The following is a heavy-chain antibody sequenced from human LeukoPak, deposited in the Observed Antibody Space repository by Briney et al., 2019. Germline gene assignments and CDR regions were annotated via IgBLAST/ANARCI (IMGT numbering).Heavy chain of an antibody. V-gene: IGHV3-9*01. CDR1: GFTFDDYA. Sequence: PGGSLRLSCAASGFTFDDYAIHWVRQAPGKGLEWVSGISWNSGSIGYADSVKGRFTISRDNAKNSLYLQMNSLRAEDTALYYCAKGDSSDSISIRGYFQHWGQGTLVTVSS. D-gene: IGHD3-22*01. CDR2: ISWNSGSI. J-gene: IGHJ1*01. CDR3: AKGDSSDSISIRGYFQH.